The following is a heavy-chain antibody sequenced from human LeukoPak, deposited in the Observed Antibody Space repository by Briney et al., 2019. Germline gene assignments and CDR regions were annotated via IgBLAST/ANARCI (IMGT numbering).Heavy chain of an antibody. CDR2: INPSGST. V-gene: IGHV4-34*01. CDR1: GGSFSDYY. J-gene: IGHJ5*02. D-gene: IGHD3-9*01. CDR3: ARGENYDILTGYSRNWFDP. Sequence: SETLSLTCAVYGGSFSDYYWGWIRQPPGKGLEWIGEINPSGSTNYSPSLKSRVTISVDTSKNQFSLKLSSVTAADTAVYYCARGENYDILTGYSRNWFDPWGQGTLVTVSS.